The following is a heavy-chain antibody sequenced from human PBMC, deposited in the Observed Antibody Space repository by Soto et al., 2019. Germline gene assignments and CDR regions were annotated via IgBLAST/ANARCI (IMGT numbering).Heavy chain of an antibody. J-gene: IGHJ4*02. D-gene: IGHD6-19*01. CDR3: ARHDSGWSVGYYFDY. CDR1: GGSISSSSYY. V-gene: IGHV4-39*01. Sequence: QLQLQESGPGLVKPSETLSLTCTVSGGSISSSSYYWGWIRQPPGKGLEWIGSIYYSGSTYYSPSLKSRVTISVDTSKNQFSLNLSSVTAADTAVYYCARHDSGWSVGYYFDYWGQGTLVTVSS. CDR2: IYYSGST.